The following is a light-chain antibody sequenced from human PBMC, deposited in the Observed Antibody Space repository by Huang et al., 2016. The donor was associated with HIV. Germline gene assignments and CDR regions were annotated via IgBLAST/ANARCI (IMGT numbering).Light chain of an antibody. V-gene: IGKV1-39*01. CDR2: ATS. CDR3: QQSYSTPWT. J-gene: IGKJ1*01. Sequence: DIQLTQSPSSLSASVGDRVTITCRASQSISTYLNWYQQKPGKAPKYLIYATSSLQSGVPSKFSGSGSGTDFTLTIISLQPEDFATYYCQQSYSTPWTFGQGTKVEIK. CDR1: QSISTY.